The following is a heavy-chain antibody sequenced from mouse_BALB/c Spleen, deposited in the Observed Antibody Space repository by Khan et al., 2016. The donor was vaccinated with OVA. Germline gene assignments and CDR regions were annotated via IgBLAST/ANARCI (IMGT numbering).Heavy chain of an antibody. CDR2: ISSGATYT. CDR1: GFTFSSYT. D-gene: IGHD2-1*01. CDR3: SRDGNYAHWYFDD. V-gene: IGHV5-6-4*01. J-gene: IGHJ1*01. Sequence: EVELVESGGGLVKPGGSLNLSCAASGFTFSSYTLSWVRQTPEMRLEWVATISSGATYTYYPDSVKRRFTISSDTAKHTLYQQMSSLKSEDTDTYYCSRDGNYAHWYFDDWGAGTTVTVSA.